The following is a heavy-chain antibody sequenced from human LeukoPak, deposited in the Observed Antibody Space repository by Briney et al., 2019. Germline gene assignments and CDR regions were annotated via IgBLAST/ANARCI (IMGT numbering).Heavy chain of an antibody. V-gene: IGHV1-2*02. D-gene: IGHD2-2*01. CDR2: INPNSGGT. Sequence: ASVKVSCNASGYTFTSYGISWVRQAPGQGLEWMGWINPNSGGTNYAQKFQGRVTMTRDTSISTAYMELSRLRSDDTAVYYCAREELGYCSSTSCSGVYDYWGQGTLVTVSS. CDR3: AREELGYCSSTSCSGVYDY. CDR1: GYTFTSYG. J-gene: IGHJ4*02.